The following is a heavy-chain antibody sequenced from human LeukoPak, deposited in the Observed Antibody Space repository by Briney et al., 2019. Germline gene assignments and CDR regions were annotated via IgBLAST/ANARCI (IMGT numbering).Heavy chain of an antibody. Sequence: GRSLRLSCTASGFIFSNYGMHWVRQAPGKGLEWVAVIWYDGGIKYYADSVKGRFTISRDNAKNTLYLQVDSLRDGDTGLYYCAKDAFDAWSGYYGALDSWGQGTLVTVSS. J-gene: IGHJ4*02. V-gene: IGHV3-33*06. D-gene: IGHD3-3*01. CDR1: GFIFSNYG. CDR2: IWYDGGIK. CDR3: AKDAFDAWSGYYGALDS.